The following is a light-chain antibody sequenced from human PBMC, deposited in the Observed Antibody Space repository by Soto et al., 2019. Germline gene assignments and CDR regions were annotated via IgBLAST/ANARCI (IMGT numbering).Light chain of an antibody. CDR3: QQGHNWPLT. Sequence: EIAMTQSPGTLSVSPGERATLSCGASQSISTELAWYQQIPGQPPRLLIYSASTRATGVPARFTGSGSGSEFTLTISGLQSEDFAVYYCQQGHNWPLTFGQGTRLEI. V-gene: IGKV3-15*01. J-gene: IGKJ2*01. CDR1: QSISTE. CDR2: SAS.